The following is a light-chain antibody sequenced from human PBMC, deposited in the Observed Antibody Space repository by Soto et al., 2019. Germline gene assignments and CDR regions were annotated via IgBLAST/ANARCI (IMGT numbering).Light chain of an antibody. Sequence: DIQMTQSPSSVSASVGDRVTITCRASQDIRSWLAWYQQRPGKAPKLLISAASSLQGAVPSRFSGSGSGTDFTLTISSLQPDDFATYYCQQSDTFPATFGGGTKVEIK. V-gene: IGKV1D-12*01. J-gene: IGKJ4*01. CDR3: QQSDTFPAT. CDR1: QDIRSW. CDR2: AAS.